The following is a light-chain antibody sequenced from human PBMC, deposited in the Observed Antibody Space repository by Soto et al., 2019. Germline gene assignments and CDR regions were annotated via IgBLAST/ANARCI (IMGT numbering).Light chain of an antibody. CDR2: RAS. V-gene: IGKV3-20*01. CDR3: QQYGNFPRT. CDR1: QSVTSGD. Sequence: EIVLTQSPGTLSLSLGETATLSCRASQSVTSGDLAWYQQKPGQAPRLLIYRASSRVTGIPDRFSGSGSGTDFTLTISRLEPEDFAVYYCQQYGNFPRTFGQGTKVEIK. J-gene: IGKJ1*01.